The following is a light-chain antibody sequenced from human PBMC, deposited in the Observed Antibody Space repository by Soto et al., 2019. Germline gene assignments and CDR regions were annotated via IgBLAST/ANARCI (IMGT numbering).Light chain of an antibody. Sequence: EIVLTQSPGTLSLSPGERATLSCRTSQSVSSSYLTWYQQKPGQAPRLLIYSASNRATGIPDRFSGSGSGTDFTLTISRLEPEDFAVYYCQQYGNSPPYSFGQGTKLEIK. CDR1: QSVSSSY. CDR3: QQYGNSPPYS. CDR2: SAS. V-gene: IGKV3-20*01. J-gene: IGKJ2*01.